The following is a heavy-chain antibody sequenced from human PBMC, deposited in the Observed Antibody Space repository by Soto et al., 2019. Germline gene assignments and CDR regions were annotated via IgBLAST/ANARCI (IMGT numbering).Heavy chain of an antibody. CDR2: IIPIFGTA. Sequence: GASVRVSCKASGGTFSSYAISWVRQAPGQGLEWMGGIIPIFGTANYAQKFQGRVTITADKSTSTAYMELSSLRSEDTAVYYCARSSNYYDSSGSNDYWGQGTLVTVS. CDR3: ARSSNYYDSSGSNDY. D-gene: IGHD3-22*01. V-gene: IGHV1-69*06. CDR1: GGTFSSYA. J-gene: IGHJ4*02.